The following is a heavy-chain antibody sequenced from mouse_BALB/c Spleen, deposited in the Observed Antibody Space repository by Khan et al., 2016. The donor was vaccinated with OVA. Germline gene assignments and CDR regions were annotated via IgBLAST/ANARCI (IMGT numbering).Heavy chain of an antibody. Sequence: EVQLQESGPGLVKPSQSLSLTCTVTGYSITSDYAWNWIRQFPGNKLEWMGYISYSGSTTYNPSLNSRISITRDTSKDQFFLQLKSVTSEDTATYYCASELGRYYALDYWGQGTSGTVSS. J-gene: IGHJ4*01. CDR3: ASELGRYYALDY. V-gene: IGHV3-2*02. CDR1: GYSITSDYA. D-gene: IGHD4-1*01. CDR2: ISYSGST.